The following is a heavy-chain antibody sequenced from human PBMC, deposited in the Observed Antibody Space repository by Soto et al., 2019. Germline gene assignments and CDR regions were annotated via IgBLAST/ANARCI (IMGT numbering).Heavy chain of an antibody. Sequence: EVPLLESGGGLVQPGGSLRLSCAASGFTFSIYAMNWVRQAPGKGLEWVSGLSGSGTSTFYADSVKGRFTISRDNSKNTLSLQMNNLRAEDTAVYYCAKDLGVPRVEADTPSVFDIWGQGTMVTVSS. CDR2: LSGSGTST. CDR3: AKDLGVPRVEADTPSVFDI. CDR1: GFTFSIYA. V-gene: IGHV3-23*01. J-gene: IGHJ3*02. D-gene: IGHD2-15*01.